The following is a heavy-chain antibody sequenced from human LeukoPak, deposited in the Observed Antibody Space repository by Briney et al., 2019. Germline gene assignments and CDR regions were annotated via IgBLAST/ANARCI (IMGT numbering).Heavy chain of an antibody. CDR1: GFTFSNYA. Sequence: PGGSLRLSCVASGFTFSNYAMSWVRQAPGKGLEWVSAITGSGTNRYYADSLKRRFTTSRDNYKNTVFLQMNSLRHEDTAIYYCVIWGDYDVLTGYYVPDYWGQGTLVTVAS. V-gene: IGHV3-23*01. D-gene: IGHD3-9*01. CDR3: VIWGDYDVLTGYYVPDY. CDR2: ITGSGTNR. J-gene: IGHJ4*02.